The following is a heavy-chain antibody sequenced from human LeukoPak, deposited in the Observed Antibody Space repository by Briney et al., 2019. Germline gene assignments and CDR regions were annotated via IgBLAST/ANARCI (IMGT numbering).Heavy chain of an antibody. D-gene: IGHD3-16*01. J-gene: IGHJ4*02. CDR1: GFTFSSYA. Sequence: PGGSLRLSCVGSGFTFSSYAMSWVRQAPGKGLEWVSAITGSGGSTYYADSVKGRFTISRDNSKNTLYLQMNSLRAEGTAVYYCAKDTYYDYGDYFDYWGQGTLVTVSS. CDR2: ITGSGGST. CDR3: AKDTYYDYGDYFDY. V-gene: IGHV3-23*01.